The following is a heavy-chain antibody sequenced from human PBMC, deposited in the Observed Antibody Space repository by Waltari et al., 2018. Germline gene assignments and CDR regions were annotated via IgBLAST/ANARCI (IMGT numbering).Heavy chain of an antibody. CDR2: IYHSGST. CDR3: ARHGKYSSGWYAFDY. Sequence: QVQLQESGPGLVKPSETLSLTCAVSGYSISSGYYWGWIRQPPGKGLEWIGSIYHSGSTYYNPYLKSRVTISVDTSKNHVSLKLSSVTAADTAVYYCARHGKYSSGWYAFDYWGQGTLVTVSS. CDR1: GYSISSGYY. D-gene: IGHD6-19*01. V-gene: IGHV4-38-2*01. J-gene: IGHJ4*02.